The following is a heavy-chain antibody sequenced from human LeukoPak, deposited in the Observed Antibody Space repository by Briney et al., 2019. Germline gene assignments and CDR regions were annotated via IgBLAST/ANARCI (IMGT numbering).Heavy chain of an antibody. CDR3: ARQRDSSGWAPFDY. V-gene: IGHV1-18*01. Sequence: ASVKVSCKASGYTFTSHGISWVRQAPGQGLEWMGWISAYNGNTNYAQKLQGRVTMTTDTSTSTAYMELRSLRSDDTAVYYCARQRDSSGWAPFDYWGQGTLVTVSS. D-gene: IGHD6-19*01. CDR1: GYTFTSHG. J-gene: IGHJ4*02. CDR2: ISAYNGNT.